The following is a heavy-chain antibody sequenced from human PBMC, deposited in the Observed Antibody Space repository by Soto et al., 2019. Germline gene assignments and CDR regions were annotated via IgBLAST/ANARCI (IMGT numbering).Heavy chain of an antibody. CDR2: IYYSGST. J-gene: IGHJ4*02. CDR1: GGSISSSSYY. V-gene: IGHV4-39*01. CDR3: ARPILWFGGAGEFDY. Sequence: QLQLQESGPGLVKPSETLSLTCTVSGGSISSSSYYWGWIRQPPGKGLEWIGSIYYSGSTYYNPSLKSRVTISVDTSKNQFCLKLSSVTAADTAVYYGARPILWFGGAGEFDYWGQGTLVTVSS. D-gene: IGHD3-10*01.